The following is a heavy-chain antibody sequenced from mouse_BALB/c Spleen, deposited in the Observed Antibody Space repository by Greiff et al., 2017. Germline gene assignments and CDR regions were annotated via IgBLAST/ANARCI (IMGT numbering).Heavy chain of an antibody. J-gene: IGHJ2*01. V-gene: IGHV5-6-5*01. CDR1: GFTFSSYA. Sequence: EVMLVESGGGLVQPGGSLKLSCAASGFTFSSYAMSWVRQTPEKRLEWVASISSGGSTYYPDSVKGRFTIPRDNARNILYLQMSSLRSEDTAMYYCARGKYGNYDYWGQGTTLTVSS. CDR3: ARGKYGNYDY. CDR2: ISSGGST. D-gene: IGHD2-10*02.